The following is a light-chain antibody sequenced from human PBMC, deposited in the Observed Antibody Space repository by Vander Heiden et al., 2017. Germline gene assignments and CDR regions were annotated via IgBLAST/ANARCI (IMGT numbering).Light chain of an antibody. CDR3: QSYDSSLSGLLV. CDR2: GNS. V-gene: IGLV1-40*01. CDR1: SPNIGAGSD. J-gene: IGLJ1*01. Sequence: QSVLTQPPSVSGAPGQRVTISCTGSSPNIGAGSDVHWYQQLPGTAPKLLVYGNSNRPSGVPDLFSGSKSGTSASLAITGLQAEDEADYYCQSYDSSLSGLLVFGTGTKVTVL.